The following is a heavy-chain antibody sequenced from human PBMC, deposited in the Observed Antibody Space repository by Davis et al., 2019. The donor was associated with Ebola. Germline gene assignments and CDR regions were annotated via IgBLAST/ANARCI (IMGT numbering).Heavy chain of an antibody. CDR2: INSDGSST. V-gene: IGHV3-74*01. CDR3: ARMTTVTIAFDI. D-gene: IGHD4-11*01. Sequence: PGGSLRPSCPASGFTFSTYWMHWVRQAPGKGLVWVSRINSDGSSTSYTDSVKGRFTISRDNAKNTLYLQMNSLRAEDTAVYYCARMTTVTIAFDIWGQGTMVTVSS. J-gene: IGHJ3*02. CDR1: GFTFSTYW.